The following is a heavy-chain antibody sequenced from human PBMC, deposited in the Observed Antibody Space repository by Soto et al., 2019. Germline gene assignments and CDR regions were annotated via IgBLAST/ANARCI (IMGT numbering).Heavy chain of an antibody. CDR3: TRGPRVSSIGTGAY. CDR2: INDEGNNA. J-gene: IGHJ4*02. CDR1: GFIFKMYY. Sequence: EVQLVQSGGGLIQPGGSLGLSCEASGFIFKMYYLHWVRQTPGKGPLWVARINDEGNNATYADSVKGRFTISRDNAKNTLYLQMDGLRVEDTGLYYCTRGPRVSSIGTGAYWGQGSLVTVST. D-gene: IGHD1-26*01. V-gene: IGHV3-74*01.